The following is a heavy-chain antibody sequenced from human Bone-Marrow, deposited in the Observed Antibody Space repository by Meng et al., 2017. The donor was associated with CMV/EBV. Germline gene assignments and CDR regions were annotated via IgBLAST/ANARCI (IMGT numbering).Heavy chain of an antibody. D-gene: IGHD5-18*01. CDR1: GFTFSSYE. CDR2: ISSSGSTI. CDR3: ARGVVDTAMVYAPSIGDNWFDP. J-gene: IGHJ5*02. V-gene: IGHV3-48*03. Sequence: GGSLRLSCAASGFTFSSYEMNWVRQAPGKGLEWVSYISSSGSTIYYADSVKGRFTISRDNAKNSLYLQMNSLRAEDTAVYYCARGVVDTAMVYAPSIGDNWFDPWGQGTLVTVSS.